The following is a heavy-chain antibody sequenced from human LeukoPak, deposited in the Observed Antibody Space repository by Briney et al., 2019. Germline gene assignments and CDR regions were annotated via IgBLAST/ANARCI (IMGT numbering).Heavy chain of an antibody. CDR1: GYTFTSYG. CDR3: ARDRATYYYGSGSYYPLDY. Sequence: GASVKVSCKASGYTFTSYGISWVRQTPGQGLEWVGWISAYNGNTNYAQKLQGRVTMTTDTSTSTAYMELRSLRSDDTAVYYCARDRATYYYGSGSYYPLDYWGQGTLVTVSS. CDR2: ISAYNGNT. D-gene: IGHD3-10*01. V-gene: IGHV1-18*01. J-gene: IGHJ4*02.